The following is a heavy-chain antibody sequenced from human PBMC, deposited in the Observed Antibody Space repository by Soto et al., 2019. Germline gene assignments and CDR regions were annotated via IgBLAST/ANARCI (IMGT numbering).Heavy chain of an antibody. CDR1: GGSISSSSYY. CDR3: ARYEVITTSIDY. D-gene: IGHD3-22*01. Sequence: TCTVSGGSISSSSYYWGWIRQPPGKGLEWIGSIYYSGSTYYNPSLKSRVTISVDTSKNQFSLKLSSVTAADTAVYYCARYEVITTSIDYWGQGTLVTVSS. V-gene: IGHV4-39*01. CDR2: IYYSGST. J-gene: IGHJ4*02.